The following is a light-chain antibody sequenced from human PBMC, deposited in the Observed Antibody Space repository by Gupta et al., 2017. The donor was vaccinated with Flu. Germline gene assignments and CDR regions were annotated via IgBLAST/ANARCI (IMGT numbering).Light chain of an antibody. CDR3: QTLCTGIQV. Sequence: VKRTCTLSSGHRSDAIAWHQQQPEKGPRYLMKLNSDGSHSNGDGSPVRFSGSSSGAAHYLTISSLQAEDEDDYYGQTLCTGIQVFGGGTKLTVL. CDR2: LNSDGSH. V-gene: IGLV4-69*01. J-gene: IGLJ3*02. CDR1: SGHRSDA.